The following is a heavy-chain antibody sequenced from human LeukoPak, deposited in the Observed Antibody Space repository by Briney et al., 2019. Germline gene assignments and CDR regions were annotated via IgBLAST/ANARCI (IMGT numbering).Heavy chain of an antibody. D-gene: IGHD6-19*01. Sequence: GGPLRLPCAPSGFTYSDYSMNWVREAPGKGREWVSYISFSVNTKYYGDSVKGRFTISRDNAKNSLYLQMDSLRAEDTAVYYCARGAYSSGWAYFDHWGQGTLVTVSS. CDR3: ARGAYSSGWAYFDH. CDR2: ISFSVNTK. J-gene: IGHJ4*02. CDR1: GFTYSDYS. V-gene: IGHV3-48*04.